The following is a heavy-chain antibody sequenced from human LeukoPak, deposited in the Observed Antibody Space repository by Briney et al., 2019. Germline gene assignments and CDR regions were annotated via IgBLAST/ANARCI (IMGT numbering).Heavy chain of an antibody. D-gene: IGHD4-17*01. CDR3: ARRRGDDYGDYAY. J-gene: IGHJ4*02. CDR2: IRTKANNYAT. CDR1: GFTFSDST. V-gene: IGHV3-73*01. Sequence: KSGGSLRLSCAASGFTFSDSTMHWVRQTSGKGLECVGRIRTKANNYATDYAASVKGRFTISRDDSQDSTYLHLSSLKTEDTAVYYCARRRGDDYGDYAYWGQGTLVTVSS.